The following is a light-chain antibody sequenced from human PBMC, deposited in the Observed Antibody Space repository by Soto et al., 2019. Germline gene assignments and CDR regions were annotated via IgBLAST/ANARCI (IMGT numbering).Light chain of an antibody. V-gene: IGKV3-11*01. CDR1: QSVSSY. Sequence: EIVLTQSPATLSLSPGERATLSCRASQSVSSYLAWYQQKPGQAPRLLIYDAANRATGIPARFSGSGSGTDFTLTISSLEPEEFAVYYCQQRINWPRLTFGGGTKVEIK. J-gene: IGKJ4*01. CDR3: QQRINWPRLT. CDR2: DAA.